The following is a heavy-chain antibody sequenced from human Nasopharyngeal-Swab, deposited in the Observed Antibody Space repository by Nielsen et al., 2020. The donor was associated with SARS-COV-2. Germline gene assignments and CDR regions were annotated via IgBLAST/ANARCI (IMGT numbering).Heavy chain of an antibody. V-gene: IGHV1-18*01. J-gene: IGHJ4*02. Sequence: ASVKVSCKASGYTFINYGISWVRQAPGQGLEWMGWISAYNGNTNYAQKLQGRVTMTTDTSTSTAYMELRSLRSDDTAVYYCARDVTTVTTPYFDYWGQGTLVTSPQ. CDR1: GYTFINYG. CDR2: ISAYNGNT. CDR3: ARDVTTVTTPYFDY. D-gene: IGHD4-17*01.